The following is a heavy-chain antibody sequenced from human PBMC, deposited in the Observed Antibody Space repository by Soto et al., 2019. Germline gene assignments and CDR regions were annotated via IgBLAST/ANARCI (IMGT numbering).Heavy chain of an antibody. J-gene: IGHJ6*02. CDR2: ISGSGGST. CDR1: GCTFSSYA. D-gene: IGHD6-13*01. V-gene: IGHV3-23*01. Sequence: EVQLLESGGGLVQPGGSLRLSCAAAGCTFSSYAMSWVRQAPGKGLEWVSAISGSGGSTYYADSVKGRFTISRDNSKNTLYLQMNRLRAEDTAVYYCAKDRLSSSWYGVAYYYYGMDVWGQGTTVTVSS. CDR3: AKDRLSSSWYGVAYYYYGMDV.